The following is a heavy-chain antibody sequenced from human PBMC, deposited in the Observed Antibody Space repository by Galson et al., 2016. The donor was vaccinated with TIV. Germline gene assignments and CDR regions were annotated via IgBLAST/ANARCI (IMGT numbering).Heavy chain of an antibody. D-gene: IGHD1-14*01. CDR1: GFAFSNYW. Sequence: SLRLSCAASGFAFSNYWMSWVRQAPGKGLEWVANIKDDGSDNNYVDSVWGRFTISRDNAKNSLFLQINSLRVEDTAVYYCAREIPGGTTDRDCWGQGTTGTVSS. CDR2: IKDDGSDN. V-gene: IGHV3-7*01. CDR3: AREIPGGTTDRDC. J-gene: IGHJ6*02.